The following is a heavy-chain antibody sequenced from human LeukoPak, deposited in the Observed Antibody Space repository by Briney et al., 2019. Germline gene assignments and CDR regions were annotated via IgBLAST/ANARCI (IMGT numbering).Heavy chain of an antibody. CDR2: TSYDGSNK. CDR1: GFTFSGYP. CDR3: ARERLWSFDY. J-gene: IGHJ4*02. V-gene: IGHV3-30*04. D-gene: IGHD3-10*01. Sequence: GRSLRLSCAASGFTFSGYPMHWVRQAPGKGLDWVAVTSYDGSNKYYADSVKGRFTISGDNSKNTLYLQMNGLRPEDAAVYYCARERLWSFDYWGQGTLVTVSS.